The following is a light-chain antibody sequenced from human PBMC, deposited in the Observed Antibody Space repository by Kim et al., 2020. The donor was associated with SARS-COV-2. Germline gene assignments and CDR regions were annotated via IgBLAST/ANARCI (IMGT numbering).Light chain of an antibody. J-gene: IGLJ2*01. CDR2: YDS. Sequence: SYELTQPPSVSVAPGKTARITCGGNNIGSKSVHWYQQKPGQAPVLVIYYDSDRPSGIPERFSGSNSGNTATLTISRVEAGDEAAYYCQVWDSSSDLVVFG. CDR3: QVWDSSSDLVV. CDR1: NIGSKS. V-gene: IGLV3-21*04.